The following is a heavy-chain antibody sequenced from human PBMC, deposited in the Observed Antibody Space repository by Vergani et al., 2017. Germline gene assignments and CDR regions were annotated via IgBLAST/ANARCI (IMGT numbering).Heavy chain of an antibody. J-gene: IGHJ4*02. D-gene: IGHD2-15*01. Sequence: QVQLVESGGGVVQPGRSLRLPCAGSGFTFSSYAMHWVRPAAGKGREWVALISDDESKIYYADSVKGRFAISRDNYNNTLYLQMNSLGTEDTAIYYCARDKWGSSGGSKIDYWGQGTLVTVSS. CDR3: ARDKWGSSGGSKIDY. V-gene: IGHV3-30*09. CDR1: GFTFSSYA. CDR2: ISDDESKI.